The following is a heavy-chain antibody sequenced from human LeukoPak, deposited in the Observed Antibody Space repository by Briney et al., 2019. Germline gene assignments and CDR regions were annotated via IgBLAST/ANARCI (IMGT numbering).Heavy chain of an antibody. J-gene: IGHJ4*02. Sequence: SGGSLRLSCAASGFAFRNYGMSWVRQAPGKGLEWVSGTIGSGDSKFYADPVKGRFTISRDSSRNTLYLHMNSLRVDDTAVYYCASLYNDYGDYWGQGALVTVSS. V-gene: IGHV3-23*01. CDR2: TIGSGDSK. CDR3: ASLYNDYGDY. D-gene: IGHD5-24*01. CDR1: GFAFRNYG.